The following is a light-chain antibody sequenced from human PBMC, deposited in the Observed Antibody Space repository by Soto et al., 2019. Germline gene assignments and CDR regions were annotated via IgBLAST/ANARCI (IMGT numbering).Light chain of an antibody. V-gene: IGKV1-5*01. CDR2: DAS. Sequence: DIQMTHSPSTLSASVGDRVTITCRASQSISSWWAWYQQKPGKAPKLLIYDASSLESGVPSRFRGGGSGTEFTLTISSLQPDDFATYYCQQYNIPWTCGRGTKVELK. CDR3: QQYNIPWT. CDR1: QSISSW. J-gene: IGKJ1*01.